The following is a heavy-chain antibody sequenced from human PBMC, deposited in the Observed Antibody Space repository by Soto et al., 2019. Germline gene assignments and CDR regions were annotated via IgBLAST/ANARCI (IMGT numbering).Heavy chain of an antibody. V-gene: IGHV3-30*04. CDR1: GFTFSNYI. J-gene: IGHJ6*02. CDR3: VGGENYHAMGV. CDR2: ISYEGSNN. Sequence: QLQLVESGGGVVQPGRSLRLSCAASGFTFSNYIMHWVRQAPGKGLEWVAFISYEGSNNNYADSVKGRFTISRDNSKNALYLQLSSLRPEDTAVYYCVGGENYHAMGVWGQGTTVTVSS. D-gene: IGHD1-26*01.